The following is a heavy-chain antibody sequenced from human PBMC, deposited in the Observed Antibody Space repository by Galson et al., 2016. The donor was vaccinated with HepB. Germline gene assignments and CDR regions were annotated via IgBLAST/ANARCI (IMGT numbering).Heavy chain of an antibody. V-gene: IGHV3-30*18. Sequence: SLRLSCAASGFTFGSYGMHWVRQAPGEGLEWVAVISYVGSRQYYADSVRGRFTISRDNSKNTLFLQMNSLTVKDTAVYYCAKEASEYCSDGICFYYGMDVWGQGTTVTVSS. CDR3: AKEASEYCSDGICFYYGMDV. D-gene: IGHD2-15*01. J-gene: IGHJ6*02. CDR2: ISYVGSRQ. CDR1: GFTFGSYG.